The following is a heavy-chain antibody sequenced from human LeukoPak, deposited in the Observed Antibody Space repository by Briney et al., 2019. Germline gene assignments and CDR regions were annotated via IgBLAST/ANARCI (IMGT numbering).Heavy chain of an antibody. V-gene: IGHV1-2*02. Sequence: ASVKVSCKASGYTFTGYYIHWVRQALGQGLEWMGWINPNSGGTNYAQKFQGRVTMTRDTSISAAYMELSRLRTDDTAVYYCARDLEYLYPGGAFDIWGQGTMVTVS. CDR1: GYTFTGYY. CDR3: ARDLEYLYPGGAFDI. CDR2: INPNSGGT. J-gene: IGHJ3*02. D-gene: IGHD3-16*01.